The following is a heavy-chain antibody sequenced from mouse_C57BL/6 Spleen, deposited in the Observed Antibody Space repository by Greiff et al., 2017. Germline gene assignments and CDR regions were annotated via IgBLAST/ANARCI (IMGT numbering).Heavy chain of an antibody. D-gene: IGHD2-5*01. J-gene: IGHJ3*01. Sequence: EVQLQQSGPELVKPGASVKISCKASGYTFTDYYMNWVKQSHGKSLEWIGDINPNNGGTSYNQKFKGKATLTVDKSSSTAYMELRSLTSEDSAVYYCARKDYSNHLAYWGQGTLVTVSA. CDR1: GYTFTDYY. V-gene: IGHV1-26*01. CDR3: ARKDYSNHLAY. CDR2: INPNNGGT.